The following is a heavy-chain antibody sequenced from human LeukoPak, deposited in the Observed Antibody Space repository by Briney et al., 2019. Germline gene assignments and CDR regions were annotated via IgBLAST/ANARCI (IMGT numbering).Heavy chain of an antibody. J-gene: IGHJ3*02. D-gene: IGHD4-17*01. Sequence: GGSLRLSCAASGFTFSGYWMSWVRQAPGKGLEWVANIKQDGSEKYYVDSVKGRFTISRDNAKNSLYLQMNSLRAEDTAVYFCAREGALTVTKDAFDIWGQGTMVTVSS. CDR3: AREGALTVTKDAFDI. CDR1: GFTFSGYW. V-gene: IGHV3-7*01. CDR2: IKQDGSEK.